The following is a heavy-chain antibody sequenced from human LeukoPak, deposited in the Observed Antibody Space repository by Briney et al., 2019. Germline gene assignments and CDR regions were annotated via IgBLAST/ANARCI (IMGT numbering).Heavy chain of an antibody. CDR3: TTIRGFCSGRSCLGY. D-gene: IGHD2-15*01. Sequence: GGSLRLSCAVSGFTFSHAWMSWFRQAPGKGLDWVGRIKSEIDGGTTDYAAPVKGRFTISRDDSKKTLYLQMNSLKSEDTAVYYCTTIRGFCSGRSCLGYWGQGTLVTVSS. J-gene: IGHJ4*02. V-gene: IGHV3-15*01. CDR1: GFTFSHAW. CDR2: IKSEIDGGTT.